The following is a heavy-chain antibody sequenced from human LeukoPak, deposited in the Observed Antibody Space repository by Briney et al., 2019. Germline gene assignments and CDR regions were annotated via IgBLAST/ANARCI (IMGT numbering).Heavy chain of an antibody. CDR3: ATQGLNYGDSFDY. D-gene: IGHD4-17*01. CDR1: GYTFTSYY. J-gene: IGHJ4*02. CDR2: INPSGGST. Sequence: ASVKVSCKASGYTFTSYYMHWVRQAPGQGLEWMGIINPSGGSTSYTQKFQGRVTMTRDTSTSTVYMELSSLRSEDTAVYYCATQGLNYGDSFDYWGQGTLVTVSS. V-gene: IGHV1-46*01.